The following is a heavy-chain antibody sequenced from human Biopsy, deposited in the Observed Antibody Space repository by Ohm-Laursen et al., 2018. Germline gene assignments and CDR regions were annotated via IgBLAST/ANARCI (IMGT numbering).Heavy chain of an antibody. Sequence: GSSVKVSCKAPGGTFSSFPFNWVRQAPGQGLEWMGGILPLSGTTSFAQKFQGRVILTADGSTSTAYMELSSLISEDTAVYYCANSDGRSGFDYWGQGTLVTVSS. D-gene: IGHD2-15*01. J-gene: IGHJ4*02. CDR3: ANSDGRSGFDY. CDR2: ILPLSGTT. CDR1: GGTFSSFP. V-gene: IGHV1-69*01.